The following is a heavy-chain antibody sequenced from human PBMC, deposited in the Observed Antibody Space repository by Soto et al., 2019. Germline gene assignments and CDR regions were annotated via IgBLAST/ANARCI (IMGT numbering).Heavy chain of an antibody. D-gene: IGHD3-3*01. J-gene: IGHJ6*03. Sequence: GGSLRLSCAASGFTFSSYWMSWVRQAPGKGLEWVANIKQDGSEKYYVDSVKGRFTISRDNAKNSLYLQMNSLRAEDTAVYYCARDRNYDFWSGLKALIYYYYMDVWGKGTTVTVSS. CDR3: ARDRNYDFWSGLKALIYYYYMDV. CDR1: GFTFSSYW. CDR2: IKQDGSEK. V-gene: IGHV3-7*01.